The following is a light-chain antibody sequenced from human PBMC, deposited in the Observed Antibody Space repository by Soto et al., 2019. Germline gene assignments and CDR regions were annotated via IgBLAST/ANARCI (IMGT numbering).Light chain of an antibody. J-gene: IGLJ1*01. CDR1: SGDVGTYNL. CDR3: CSYAGGATHFV. V-gene: IGLV2-23*02. CDR2: EVS. Sequence: QSALTQPASVSGSPGQSITISCTGTSGDVGTYNLVSWYQQHPGKAPKLMISEVSKRPSGISSRFSGSKAGNTASLTISGLQAEDEADYHCCSYAGGATHFVFATGTKVTVL.